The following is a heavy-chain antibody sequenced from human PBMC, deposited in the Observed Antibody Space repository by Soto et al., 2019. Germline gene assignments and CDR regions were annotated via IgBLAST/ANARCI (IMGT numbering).Heavy chain of an antibody. CDR2: INQDGSEK. J-gene: IGHJ3*02. Sequence: GGSLRLSCTASGITFSNYWMTWVRQAPGKGPEWVANINQDGSEKYYVDSVRGRLTVSRDNAKNSLFLQMNSLRAEDTAVYYCAKCIQVNWNYDAFHIWGQGTMVTVSS. V-gene: IGHV3-7*03. CDR3: AKCIQVNWNYDAFHI. CDR1: GITFSNYW. D-gene: IGHD1-7*01.